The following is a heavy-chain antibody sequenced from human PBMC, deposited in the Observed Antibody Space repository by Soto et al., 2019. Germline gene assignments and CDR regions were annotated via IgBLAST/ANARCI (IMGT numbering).Heavy chain of an antibody. V-gene: IGHV1-2*02. CDR2: INPNSGGT. CDR1: GYTFTGYY. CDR3: ARDKGSYYWYFDL. Sequence: ASVKVSCKASGYTFTGYYMHWVRQAPGQGLEWMGWINPNSGGTNYAQKFQGRVTMTRDTSISTAYMELSRLRSDDTAVYYCARDKGSYYWYFDLWGRGTLVTVSS. J-gene: IGHJ2*01. D-gene: IGHD1-26*01.